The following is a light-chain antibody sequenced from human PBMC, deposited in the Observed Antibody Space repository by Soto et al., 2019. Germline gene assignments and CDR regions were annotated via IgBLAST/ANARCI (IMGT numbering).Light chain of an antibody. CDR2: KAS. CDR1: QTISSW. J-gene: IGKJ1*01. Sequence: DIPMTQSPSTLSGSVGDRVTITCRASQTISSWLAWYQQKPGKAPKLLIYKASTLKSGVPSRFSGSGSGTEFTITISSLQPDDFATYYCQHYNSYSEAFGQGTKVELQ. V-gene: IGKV1-5*03. CDR3: QHYNSYSEA.